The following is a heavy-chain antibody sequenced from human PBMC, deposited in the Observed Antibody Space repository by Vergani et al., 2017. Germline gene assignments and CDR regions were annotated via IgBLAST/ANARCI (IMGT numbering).Heavy chain of an antibody. CDR3: ARGWGPDSSGYRWYFDL. CDR1: GGSMSGYY. D-gene: IGHD3-22*01. CDR2: MYHSGST. V-gene: IGHV4-59*12. Sequence: QVRLQESGPGLVKPSETLSLTCSVSGGSMSGYYWRWIRQPPGKELEWIGYMYHSGSTNYNPSLETRVTISGDTSKNQFYLKLNSVTAADTAVYYCARGWGPDSSGYRWYFDLWGRGTLVTVSS. J-gene: IGHJ2*01.